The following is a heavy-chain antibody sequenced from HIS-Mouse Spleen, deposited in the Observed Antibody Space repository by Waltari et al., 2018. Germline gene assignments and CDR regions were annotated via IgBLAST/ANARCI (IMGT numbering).Heavy chain of an antibody. V-gene: IGHV4-39*07. CDR2: IYYSGST. J-gene: IGHJ4*02. CDR3: ARLAAAGTY. CDR1: GGSIRSSSYY. D-gene: IGHD6-13*01. Sequence: QLQLQESCPGLATPSETLSLACTVSGGSIRSSSYYWGGIRQPPGKGLEWIGSIYYSGSTYYNPSLKSRVTISVDTSKNQFSLKLSSVTAADTAVYYCARLAAAGTYWGQGTLVTVSS.